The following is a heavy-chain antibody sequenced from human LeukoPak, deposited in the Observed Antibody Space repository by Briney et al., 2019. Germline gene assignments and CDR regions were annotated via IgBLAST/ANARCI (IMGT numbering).Heavy chain of an antibody. CDR2: INPDGRTT. V-gene: IGHV3-74*01. CDR1: GFRFNTYW. Sequence: GGSLRLSCAASGFRFNTYWMHWVRQAPGRGLVWVSRINPDGRTTDYANSVKGRFTISRDNAKNTLYLQMDSLRVEDTATYYCAKVDGTGNSVFDYWGQGTLVPVSS. D-gene: IGHD6-19*01. J-gene: IGHJ4*02. CDR3: AKVDGTGNSVFDY.